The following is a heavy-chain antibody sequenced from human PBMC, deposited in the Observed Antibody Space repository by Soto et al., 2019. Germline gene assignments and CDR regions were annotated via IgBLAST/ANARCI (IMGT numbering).Heavy chain of an antibody. CDR3: ARRNGTTRWGY. J-gene: IGHJ4*02. D-gene: IGHD1-7*01. CDR2: IYYSGST. V-gene: IGHV4-59*01. Sequence: SETLSLTCTVSGGSISSYYWSWIRQPPGKGLEWIGYIYYSGSTNYNPSLNSRVTISVDTSKNQFSLKLSSVTAADTAVYYCARRNGTTRWGYWGQGTLVTVSS. CDR1: GGSISSYY.